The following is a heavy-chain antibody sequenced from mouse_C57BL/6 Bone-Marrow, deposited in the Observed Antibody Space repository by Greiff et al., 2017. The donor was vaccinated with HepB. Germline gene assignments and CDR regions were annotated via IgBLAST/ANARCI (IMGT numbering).Heavy chain of an antibody. Sequence: EVQLQQPGAELVKPGASVKISCKASGYSFTGYYMNWVKQSPEKSLEWIGEINPSTGGTTYNQKFKAKATLTVDKSSSTAYMQLKSLTSEDSAVYYCAREGNYYAMDYWGQGTSVTVSS. CDR1: GYSFTGYY. J-gene: IGHJ4*01. D-gene: IGHD2-1*01. CDR2: INPSTGGT. V-gene: IGHV1-42*01. CDR3: AREGNYYAMDY.